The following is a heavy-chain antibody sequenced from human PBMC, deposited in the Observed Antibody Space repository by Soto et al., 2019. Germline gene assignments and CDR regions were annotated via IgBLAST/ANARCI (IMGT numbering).Heavy chain of an antibody. CDR1: GFTFTSSA. J-gene: IGHJ6*02. CDR2: IVVGSGNT. Sequence: ASVKVSCKASGFTFTSSAVQWVRQARGQRLEWIGWIVVGSGNTNYAQKFQERVTITRDMSTSTAYMELSSLRSEDTAVYYCAADLYTDTAMVYYYYYGMDVWGQGTTVTVSS. D-gene: IGHD5-18*01. V-gene: IGHV1-58*01. CDR3: AADLYTDTAMVYYYYYGMDV.